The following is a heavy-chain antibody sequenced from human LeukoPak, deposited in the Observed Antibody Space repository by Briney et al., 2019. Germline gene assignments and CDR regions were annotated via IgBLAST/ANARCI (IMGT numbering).Heavy chain of an antibody. CDR1: GGSISNYY. J-gene: IGHJ6*03. D-gene: IGHD3-22*01. CDR2: INHSGST. CDR3: ARRHYYDSSGYYNYYYYYYMDV. V-gene: IGHV4-34*01. Sequence: SETLSLTCTVSGGSISNYYWSRIRQPPGKGLEWIGEINHSGSTNYNPSLKSRVTISVDTSKNQFSLKLSSVTAADTAVYYCARRHYYDSSGYYNYYYYYYMDVWGKGTTVTVSS.